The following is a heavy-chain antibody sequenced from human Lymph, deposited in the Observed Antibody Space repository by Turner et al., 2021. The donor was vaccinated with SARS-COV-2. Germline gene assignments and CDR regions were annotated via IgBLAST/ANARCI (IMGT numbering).Heavy chain of an antibody. Sequence: VQLVQSEAEAKNPGASVNVSCKASGYSFTGYYIHWVRQAPGQGLEWMEWINPNSGGTYYARRFQGRFTMTRDTSLSTAYMHQIRLRSDDTAVYDWAISRGLQSMVRGVDPFDYWGQGTLVTVSS. CDR1: GYSFTGYY. D-gene: IGHD3-10*01. V-gene: IGHV1-2*02. CDR3: AISRGLQSMVRGVDPFDY. CDR2: INPNSGGT. J-gene: IGHJ4*02.